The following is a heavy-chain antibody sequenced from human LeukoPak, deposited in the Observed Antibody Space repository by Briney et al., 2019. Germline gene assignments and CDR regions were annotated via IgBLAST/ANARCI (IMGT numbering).Heavy chain of an antibody. J-gene: IGHJ5*02. Sequence: GESLKISCKGSGYSFTNYWIGWVRQMPGKGLVWMGSIYPGDSDTRYSPSFQGQVTVSADKSISTAYLQWSSLKASDTAMYYCANMYSSNIPWGQGTLVTVSS. CDR1: GYSFTNYW. CDR2: IYPGDSDT. CDR3: ANMYSSNIP. D-gene: IGHD6-13*01. V-gene: IGHV5-51*01.